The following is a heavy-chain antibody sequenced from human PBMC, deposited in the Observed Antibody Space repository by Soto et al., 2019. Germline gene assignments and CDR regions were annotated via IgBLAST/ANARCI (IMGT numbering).Heavy chain of an antibody. D-gene: IGHD2-15*01. J-gene: IGHJ6*02. Sequence: GGSLRLSCAASGFTFSSYAMHWVRQAPGKGLEWVAVISYDGSNKYYADSVKGRFTISRDNSKNTLYLQMNSLRAEDTAVYYCARDRHCSGGSCQYYYYGMDVWGQGTTVTVSS. V-gene: IGHV3-30-3*01. CDR1: GFTFSSYA. CDR2: ISYDGSNK. CDR3: ARDRHCSGGSCQYYYYGMDV.